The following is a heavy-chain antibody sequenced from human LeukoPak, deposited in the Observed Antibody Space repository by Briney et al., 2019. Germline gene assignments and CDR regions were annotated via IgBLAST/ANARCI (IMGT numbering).Heavy chain of an antibody. CDR1: GGSFSGYY. CDR3: AREWGDYYYYMDV. J-gene: IGHJ6*03. Sequence: SETLFLTCAVYGGSFSGYYWSWIRQPPGKGLEWIGEINHSGSTNYNPSLKSRVTISVDTSKNQFSLKLSSVTAADTAVYYCAREWGDYYYYMDVWGKGTTVTVSS. D-gene: IGHD2-8*01. CDR2: INHSGST. V-gene: IGHV4-34*01.